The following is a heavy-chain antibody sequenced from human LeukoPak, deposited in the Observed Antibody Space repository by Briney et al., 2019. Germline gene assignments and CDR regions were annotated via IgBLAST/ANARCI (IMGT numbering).Heavy chain of an antibody. CDR1: GGSVSSTSYC. CDR3: ARGLDTAMVWGWFDP. D-gene: IGHD5-18*01. CDR2: IFYGGSS. V-gene: IGHV4-39*01. Sequence: SETLSLTCTVSGGSVSSTSYCWGWIRQPPGKGLEWIGSIFYGGSSYYNPSLKSRVTISLDTSKNQFSLKLSSVTAADTAVYYCARGLDTAMVWGWFDPWGQGTLVTVSS. J-gene: IGHJ5*02.